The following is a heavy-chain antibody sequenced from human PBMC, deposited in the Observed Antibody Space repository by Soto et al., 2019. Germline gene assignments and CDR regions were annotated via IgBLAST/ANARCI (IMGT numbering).Heavy chain of an antibody. CDR3: ARVRSRPGYSYGYYYYGMDV. J-gene: IGHJ6*02. D-gene: IGHD5-18*01. V-gene: IGHV3-13*01. CDR1: GFPFSSYY. CDR2: IGTAGDT. Sequence: PGGSLRLSCAASGFPFSSYYMHWVRQATGKGLEWVSAIGTAGDTYYPGSVKGRFTISRENAKNSLYLQMNSLRAEDTAVYYCARVRSRPGYSYGYYYYGMDVWGQGTTVTVSS.